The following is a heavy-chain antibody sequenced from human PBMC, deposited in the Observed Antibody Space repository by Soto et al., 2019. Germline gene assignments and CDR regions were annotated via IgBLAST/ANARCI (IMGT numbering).Heavy chain of an antibody. CDR1: GFSLANGGMG. Sequence: QVTLKESGPVLVKTTETLTLTCAVSGFSLANGGMGVTWIRQTPGRALEWLAHIFPTDEKSYSTTLKSRLVISKDTSRGQVVLTVTNVNPLDTATYYCARIFGAGWSGGFRYYGMDVWGHGIAVTVSS. D-gene: IGHD6-19*01. CDR3: ARIFGAGWSGGFRYYGMDV. J-gene: IGHJ6*02. CDR2: IFPTDEK. V-gene: IGHV2-26*01.